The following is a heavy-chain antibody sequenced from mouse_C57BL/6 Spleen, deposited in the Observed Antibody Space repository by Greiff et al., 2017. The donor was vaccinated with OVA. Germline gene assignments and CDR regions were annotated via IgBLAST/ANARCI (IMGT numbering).Heavy chain of an antibody. J-gene: IGHJ3*01. Sequence: VQLKESGPELVKPGASVKISCKASGYSFTDYYMNWVKQSNGKSLEWIGVINPNYGTTSYNQKFKGKATLTVDQSSSTAYMQLNSLTSEDSAVYYFSSSYYGSSLHAYWGQGTLVTVSA. CDR2: INPNYGTT. V-gene: IGHV1-39*01. D-gene: IGHD1-1*01. CDR3: SSSYYGSSLHAY. CDR1: GYSFTDYY.